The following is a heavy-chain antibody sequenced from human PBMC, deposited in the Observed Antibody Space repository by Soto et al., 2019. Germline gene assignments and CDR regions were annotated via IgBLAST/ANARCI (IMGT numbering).Heavy chain of an antibody. Sequence: GGSLRLSCAASGLTFDDYAMHWVRQVPGKGQEWVSGSNWNSGSIGYGDSVKGRFAISRDNAKTSLHLQMNSLSAEDTAFYYCVKDESINWYSGHFRHWGQGTLVTVSS. D-gene: IGHD6-13*01. CDR1: GLTFDDYA. J-gene: IGHJ1*01. CDR3: VKDESINWYSGHFRH. V-gene: IGHV3-9*01. CDR2: SNWNSGSI.